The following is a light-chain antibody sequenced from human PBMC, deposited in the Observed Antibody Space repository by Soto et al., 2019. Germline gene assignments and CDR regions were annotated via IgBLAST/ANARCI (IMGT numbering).Light chain of an antibody. CDR3: QRAIT. J-gene: IGKJ5*01. CDR1: QSVSSTF. V-gene: IGKV3-20*01. Sequence: DIVLTQSPGTLSLSPGERATLSCRASQSVSSTFFAWYQQKPGQAPRLLMFGASNRATGIPDRFSGSGSGTDFTLTISRLEPEDFAVYCCQRAITFGQGTRLEIK. CDR2: GAS.